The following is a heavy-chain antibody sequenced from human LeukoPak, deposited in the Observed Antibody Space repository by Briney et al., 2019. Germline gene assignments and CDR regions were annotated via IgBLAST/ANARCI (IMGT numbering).Heavy chain of an antibody. Sequence: PSESLSLTCTVSGGSISSYNWSWVRQPPGKGLEWVGYIYYSGSTNYNPSLKSRVTISVDTSKNQFSLKLSSVTAADTAVYSFARHGGYDYAAFDIWGQGTMVTVSS. V-gene: IGHV4-59*01. D-gene: IGHD5-12*01. CDR1: GGSISSYN. CDR3: ARHGGYDYAAFDI. J-gene: IGHJ3*02. CDR2: IYYSGST.